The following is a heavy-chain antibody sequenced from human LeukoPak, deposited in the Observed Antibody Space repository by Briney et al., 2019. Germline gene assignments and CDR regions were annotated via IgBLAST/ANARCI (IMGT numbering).Heavy chain of an antibody. CDR3: ARSPQGDFWSGYYTFDY. CDR1: GGSISSGNYY. CDR2: IHHSGST. V-gene: IGHV4-31*03. J-gene: IGHJ4*02. Sequence: PSETLSLTCTVSGGSISSGNYYWSWIRQHPGKGLEWIGYIHHSGSTYYNPSLKSRVIISVDTSKNQFSLKLSSVTAADTAVYYCARSPQGDFWSGYYTFDYWGQGTLVTVSS. D-gene: IGHD3-3*01.